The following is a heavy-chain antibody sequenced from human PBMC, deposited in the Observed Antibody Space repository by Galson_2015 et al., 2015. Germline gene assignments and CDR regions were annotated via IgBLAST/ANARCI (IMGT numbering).Heavy chain of an antibody. V-gene: IGHV4-61*01. CDR2: IYYNGNT. CDR3: ASSSANNYYDSSGYARY. D-gene: IGHD3-22*01. CDR1: GDSVSSTSYY. Sequence: SETLSLTCTVSGDSVSSTSYYWSWIRQPPGKGLEWIGYIYYNGNTNYRPSLKSRVTISVDKSKNQFSLRLTSVTAADTAVYYCASSSANNYYDSSGYARYWGQGTLVTVSS. J-gene: IGHJ4*02.